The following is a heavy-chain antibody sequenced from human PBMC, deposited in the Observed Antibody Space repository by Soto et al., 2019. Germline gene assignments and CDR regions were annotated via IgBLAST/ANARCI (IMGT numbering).Heavy chain of an antibody. J-gene: IGHJ6*02. V-gene: IGHV1-69*05. Sequence: SVKVSCKASGGTFSSYAISWVRQAPGQGLEWMGGIIPIFGTANYAQKFRDRVIITRDTSTSTAYMELTGLRSEDTAVYYCAGGGSAKLIHYPSWYYYSMDVWGQGTTVTVSS. CDR1: GGTFSSYA. D-gene: IGHD1-26*01. CDR3: AGGGSAKLIHYPSWYYYSMDV. CDR2: IIPIFGTA.